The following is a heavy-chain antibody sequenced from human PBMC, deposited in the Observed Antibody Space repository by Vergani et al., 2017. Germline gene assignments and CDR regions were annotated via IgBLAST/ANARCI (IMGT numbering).Heavy chain of an antibody. J-gene: IGHJ4*02. CDR3: AKERGYGVDY. V-gene: IGHV3-30*02. Sequence: VQLVESGGGLVKPGGSLRLSCAASGFSFSSYSMNWVRQAPGKGLEWVAFIRYDGSNKYYADSVKGRFTISRDNSKNTLYLQMNSLRAEDTAVYYCAKERGYGVDYWGQGTLVTVSS. CDR2: IRYDGSNK. CDR1: GFSFSSYS. D-gene: IGHD5-18*01.